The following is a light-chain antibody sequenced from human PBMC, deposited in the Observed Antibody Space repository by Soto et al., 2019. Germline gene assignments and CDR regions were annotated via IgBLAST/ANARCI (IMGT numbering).Light chain of an antibody. V-gene: IGKV3-15*01. Sequence: EKVMTQSPATLSVSPGEGATLSCRPSQSVSNNLAWYQQKPGQAPRLLIYGASTRAAGIPARFSGSGSGTEFTLTISSLHSEDFAVYYCQQYNNWPLTFGGGTKVDIK. CDR3: QQYNNWPLT. CDR1: QSVSNN. J-gene: IGKJ4*01. CDR2: GAS.